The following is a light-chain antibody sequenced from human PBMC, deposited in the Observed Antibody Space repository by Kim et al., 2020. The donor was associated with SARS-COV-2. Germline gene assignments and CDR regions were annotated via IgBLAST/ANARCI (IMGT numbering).Light chain of an antibody. J-gene: IGKJ1*01. Sequence: LSPGDRATRSCRASQSVSSGYIAWYQKKPGQAHRLLISGASNRATDIPDRFSGSGSVTDFTLTISRLEPDDFAVYYCQQYGRSPETFGQGTKLEIK. CDR2: GAS. CDR3: QQYGRSPET. CDR1: QSVSSGY. V-gene: IGKV3-20*01.